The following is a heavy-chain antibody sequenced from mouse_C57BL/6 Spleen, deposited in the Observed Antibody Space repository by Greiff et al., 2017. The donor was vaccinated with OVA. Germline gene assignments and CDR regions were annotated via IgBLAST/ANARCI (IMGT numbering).Heavy chain of an antibody. CDR2: INPNYGTT. V-gene: IGHV1-39*01. J-gene: IGHJ2*01. Sequence: EVKLMESGPELVKPGASVKISCKASGYSFTDYNMNWVKQSHGKSLEWIGVINPNYGTTSSNQKFKGKATLTVDQSSSTAYMQLHSLTSEDSAVYYCAREGRLRSYYFDYWGQGTTLTVSS. D-gene: IGHD1-1*01. CDR3: AREGRLRSYYFDY. CDR1: GYSFTDYN.